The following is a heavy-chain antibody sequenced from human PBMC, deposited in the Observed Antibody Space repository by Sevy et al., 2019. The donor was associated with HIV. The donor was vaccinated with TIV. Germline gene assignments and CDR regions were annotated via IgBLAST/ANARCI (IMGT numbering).Heavy chain of an antibody. J-gene: IGHJ4*02. V-gene: IGHV4-34*01. CDR2: INHSGST. CDR1: GGSFSGYY. D-gene: IGHD6-19*01. Sequence: SETLSLTCAVYGGSFSGYYWSWIRQPPGKGLEWIGEINHSGSTNYNPSLKSRVTISVDTSKKQFSLKVSSVTAAETAVYYCARVGSVFSSGWYGGDYWGQGTLVTVSS. CDR3: ARVGSVFSSGWYGGDY.